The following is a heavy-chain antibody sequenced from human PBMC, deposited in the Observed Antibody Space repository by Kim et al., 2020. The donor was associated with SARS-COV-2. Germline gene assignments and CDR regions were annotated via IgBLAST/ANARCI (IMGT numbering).Heavy chain of an antibody. CDR2: IRSKAYGGTT. V-gene: IGHV3-49*04. J-gene: IGHJ4*02. CDR1: GFTFGDYA. CDR3: TRDGFWSGYYTF. Sequence: GGSLRLSCTASGFTFGDYAMSWVRQAPGKGLEWVGFIRSKAYGGTTEYAASVKGRFTISRDDSKSIAYLQMNSLKTEDTDVYYCTRDGFWSGYYTFWGQGTLVTVSS. D-gene: IGHD3-3*01.